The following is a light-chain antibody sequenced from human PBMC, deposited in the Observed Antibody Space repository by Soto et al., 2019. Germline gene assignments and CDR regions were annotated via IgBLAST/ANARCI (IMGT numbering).Light chain of an antibody. V-gene: IGLV2-14*01. CDR3: SSYISRSIYGV. CDR1: SSDVGGYNY. CDR2: DVS. Sequence: QSALTQPASVSGSPGQSITISCTGTSSDVGGYNYVSWYQQHPGKAPKLMIYDVSNRPSGVSNRFSGSKSGNTASLTISGLQDEDEADYYCSSYISRSIYGVFGGGTPLPVL. J-gene: IGLJ2*01.